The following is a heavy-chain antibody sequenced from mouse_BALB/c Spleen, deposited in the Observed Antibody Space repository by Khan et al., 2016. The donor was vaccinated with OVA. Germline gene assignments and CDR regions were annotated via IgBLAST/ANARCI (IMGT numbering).Heavy chain of an antibody. CDR2: ISGDSNTI. CDR3: ATSYFYGYYFDY. CDR1: GFTFSSYG. V-gene: IGHV5-17*02. J-gene: IGHJ2*01. D-gene: IGHD1-1*01. Sequence: VQLQESGGGLVQPGGSRKLSCAASGFTFSSYGMHWVRQAPEKGLEWIAYISGDSNTIYYADTVKGRFTISIDNSKNTLFLQMTSLMSEDTARYYCATSYFYGYYFDYWGPGTPLTGSS.